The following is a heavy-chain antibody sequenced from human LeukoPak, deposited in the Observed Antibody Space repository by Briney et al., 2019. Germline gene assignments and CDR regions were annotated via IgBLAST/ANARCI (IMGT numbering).Heavy chain of an antibody. CDR3: ASKIAVAGTHDAFDI. Sequence: PGGSLRLSCAASGFTFSSYAMSWVRQAPGKGLEWVSAISGSGGSTYYADSVKGRFTISRDNSKNTLYLQMNSLRAEDTAVYYCASKIAVAGTHDAFDIWGQGTMVTVSS. CDR1: GFTFSSYA. D-gene: IGHD6-19*01. J-gene: IGHJ3*02. V-gene: IGHV3-23*01. CDR2: ISGSGGST.